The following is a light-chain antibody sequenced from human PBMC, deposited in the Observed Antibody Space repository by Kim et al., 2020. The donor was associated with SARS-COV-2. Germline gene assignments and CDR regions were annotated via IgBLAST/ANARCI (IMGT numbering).Light chain of an antibody. Sequence: VAVGQTARITCGRNNIGSKNVHWYQQKPGQAPVLVIYRDSNRPSGIPERFSGSNSGNTATLTISRAQAGDEADYYCQVWDSSTYVFGTGTKVTVL. J-gene: IGLJ1*01. CDR1: NIGSKN. CDR3: QVWDSSTYV. V-gene: IGLV3-9*01. CDR2: RDS.